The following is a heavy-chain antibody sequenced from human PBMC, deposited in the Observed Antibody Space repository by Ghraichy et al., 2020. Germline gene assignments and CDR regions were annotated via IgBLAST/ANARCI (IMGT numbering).Heavy chain of an antibody. Sequence: SETLSLTCAVYGGSFSGYYWSWIRQPPGKGLEWIGEINHSGSTNYNPSLKSRVTISVDTSKNQFSLKLSSVTAADTAVYYCARGKKWMRGSGSYRWFDPWGQGTLVTVSS. V-gene: IGHV4-34*01. D-gene: IGHD3-10*01. J-gene: IGHJ5*02. CDR3: ARGKKWMRGSGSYRWFDP. CDR1: GGSFSGYY. CDR2: INHSGST.